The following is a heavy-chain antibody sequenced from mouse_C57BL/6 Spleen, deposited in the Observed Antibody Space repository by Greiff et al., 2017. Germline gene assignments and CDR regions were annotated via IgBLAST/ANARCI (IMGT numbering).Heavy chain of an antibody. CDR1: GYTFTSYW. CDR3: ARHYYGSRDGYFDV. J-gene: IGHJ1*03. Sequence: QVQLQQPGAELVRPGSSVKLSCTASGYTFTSYWMHWVKQRPIQGLEWIGNIDPSDSETHYNHKFKDKATLTVDKSSSTDYMQLSSLTSEDSAVYYCARHYYGSRDGYFDVWGTGTTVTVSS. V-gene: IGHV1-52*01. D-gene: IGHD1-1*01. CDR2: IDPSDSET.